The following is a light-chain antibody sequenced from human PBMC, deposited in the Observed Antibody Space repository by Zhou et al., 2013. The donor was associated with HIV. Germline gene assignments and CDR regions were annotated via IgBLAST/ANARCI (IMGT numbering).Light chain of an antibody. CDR3: QQYDNPRLT. Sequence: DIQMTQSPSSLSASVGDRVTITCQASQDISNYLNWYQQKPGKAPKLLIYDASNLETGVPSRFSGSGSGTDFTFTISSLQPEDIATYYCQQYDNPRLTFG. V-gene: IGKV1-33*01. CDR2: DAS. CDR1: QDISNY. J-gene: IGKJ4*01.